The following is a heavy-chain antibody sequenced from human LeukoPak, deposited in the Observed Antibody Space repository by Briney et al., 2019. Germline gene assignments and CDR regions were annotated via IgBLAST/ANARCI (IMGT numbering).Heavy chain of an antibody. Sequence: SETLSLTCTVSGGSISSYNWSWIRQPPGKGLEWIGYIYYSGSTNYNPSLKSRVTISVDTSKNQFSLKLSSVTAADTAVYYCARGPTWFGELLSPYDPWGQGTLVTVSS. D-gene: IGHD3-10*01. J-gene: IGHJ5*02. CDR2: IYYSGST. CDR3: ARGPTWFGELLSPYDP. V-gene: IGHV4-59*08. CDR1: GGSISSYN.